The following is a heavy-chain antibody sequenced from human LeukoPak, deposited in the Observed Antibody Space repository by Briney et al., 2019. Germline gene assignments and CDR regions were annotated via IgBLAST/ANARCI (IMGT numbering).Heavy chain of an antibody. V-gene: IGHV3-21*01. D-gene: IGHD2-2*02. CDR3: ARGGCTSTSCYTKDNWFDP. CDR2: ISSSSSHI. J-gene: IGHJ5*02. Sequence: GGSLRLSCAASGFTFSSYSMNWVRQAPGKGLEWVSSISSSSSHIYYAGSVKGRLTISRDNDKNSLYLQMNSLRAEDTAVYYCARGGCTSTSCYTKDNWFDPWGQGTLVTVSS. CDR1: GFTFSSYS.